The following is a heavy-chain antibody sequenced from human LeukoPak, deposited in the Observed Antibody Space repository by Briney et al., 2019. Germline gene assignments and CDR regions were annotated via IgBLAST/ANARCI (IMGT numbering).Heavy chain of an antibody. D-gene: IGHD2-15*01. CDR1: GYTFTGYY. V-gene: IGHV1-2*02. CDR3: ARTSGGSLETHDAFDI. J-gene: IGHJ3*02. Sequence: ASVKVSCKASGYTFTGYYMHWVRQAPGQGLEWMGWINPNSGGTNYAQKFQGRVTMTRDTSISTAYMELSSLRSEDTAVYYCARTSGGSLETHDAFDIWGQGTMVTVSS. CDR2: INPNSGGT.